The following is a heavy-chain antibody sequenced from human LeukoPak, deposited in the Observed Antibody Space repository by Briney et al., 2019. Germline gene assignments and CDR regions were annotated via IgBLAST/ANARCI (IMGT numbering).Heavy chain of an antibody. Sequence: VASVKVSCKASGYTFTSYGISWVRQAPGQGLEWMGWVSAYNGNTNYAQKFQGRVTMTTDTPTSTVYMELRSLRSDDTAVYYCGRHDGGSGWPWLGIDYWGQVTLVTVSS. D-gene: IGHD6-25*01. V-gene: IGHV1-18*01. CDR2: VSAYNGNT. CDR1: GYTFTSYG. CDR3: GRHDGGSGWPWLGIDY. J-gene: IGHJ4*02.